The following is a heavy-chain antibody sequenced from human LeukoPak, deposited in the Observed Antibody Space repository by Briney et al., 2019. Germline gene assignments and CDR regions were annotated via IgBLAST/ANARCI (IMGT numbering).Heavy chain of an antibody. CDR1: GGSISSSDYY. D-gene: IGHD5-18*01. CDR3: ARLGDSAMVRYFDY. J-gene: IGHJ4*02. Sequence: SETLSLTCIVSGGSISSSDYYWGWIRQPPGKGLEWIGSIYYGGSTYYNPSLKSRVTISVDTSMNQFSLKLSFVTTADTAVYYCARLGDSAMVRYFDYWGQGTLVTVSS. V-gene: IGHV4-39*01. CDR2: IYYGGST.